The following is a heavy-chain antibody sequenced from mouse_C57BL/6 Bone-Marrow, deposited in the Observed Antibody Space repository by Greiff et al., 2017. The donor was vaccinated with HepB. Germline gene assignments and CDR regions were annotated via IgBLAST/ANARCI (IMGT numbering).Heavy chain of an antibody. Sequence: QVQLQQPGAELVKPGASVKLSCKASGYTFTSYWMHWVKQRPGRGLEWTGRIDPNSGGTKYNEKFKSKATLTVDKPSSTAYMQLSSLTSEDSAVYYCARYYGSSYNAMDYWGQGTSVTVSS. CDR1: GYTFTSYW. CDR3: ARYYGSSYNAMDY. V-gene: IGHV1-72*01. CDR2: IDPNSGGT. J-gene: IGHJ4*01. D-gene: IGHD1-1*01.